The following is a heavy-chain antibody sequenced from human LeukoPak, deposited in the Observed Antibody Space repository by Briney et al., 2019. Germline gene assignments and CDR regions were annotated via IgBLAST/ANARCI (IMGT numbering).Heavy chain of an antibody. CDR1: GGSISSYY. V-gene: IGHV4-59*08. CDR3: ARHRTTGTNWFDP. D-gene: IGHD4-17*01. CDR2: IYYSGST. Sequence: PSETLSLTCTVSGGSISSYYWSWIRQPPGKGLEWIGYIYYSGSTNYNPSLKSRVTISVDTSKNQFSLKLSSVTAADTAVYYCARHRTTGTNWFDPWGQGTLVTVSS. J-gene: IGHJ5*02.